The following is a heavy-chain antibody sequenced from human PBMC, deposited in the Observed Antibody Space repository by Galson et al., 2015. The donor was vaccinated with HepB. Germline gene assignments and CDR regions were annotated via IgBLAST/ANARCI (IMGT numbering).Heavy chain of an antibody. D-gene: IGHD4-11*01. CDR3: ARPLQRSPPDAFDL. J-gene: IGHJ3*01. CDR1: GYTSTNYA. Sequence: SVKVSCKASGYTSTNYAMHWVRQAPGQRLEWMGSINTGYGNTKYSQKFQGRVTITRDTSASTAYMELSTLKSEDTALYYCARPLQRSPPDAFDLWGQGTMVTVSS. V-gene: IGHV1-3*04. CDR2: INTGYGNT.